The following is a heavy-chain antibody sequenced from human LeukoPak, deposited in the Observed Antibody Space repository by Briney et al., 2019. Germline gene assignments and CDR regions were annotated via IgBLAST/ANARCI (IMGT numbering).Heavy chain of an antibody. CDR2: IKTDGTEK. CDR3: ATASRGGDSIY. J-gene: IGHJ4*02. D-gene: IGHD2-21*02. CDR1: GFAFTSSG. Sequence: GGSLRLSCAASGFAFTSSGMSWVRQAPGKGLEWLANIKTDGTEKFYVDSVKGRFTISRDNAKNSMYLQMNSLRAEDTALYYCATASRGGDSIYWGQGALVTVSS. V-gene: IGHV3-7*05.